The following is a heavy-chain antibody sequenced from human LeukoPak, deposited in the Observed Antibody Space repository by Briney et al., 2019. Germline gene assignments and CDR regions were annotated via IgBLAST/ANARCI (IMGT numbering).Heavy chain of an antibody. CDR1: GFTFGDFA. CDR2: IRSKGYGGTT. Sequence: GGSLRLSCTASGFTFGDFAMSWVRQAPGKGPEWVGFIRSKGYGGTTGYAASVKGRFTISRDDSKSIAYLQMNSMKTEDTAMYYCTRYYYDSSGYYEEYYGMDVWGQGTTVTVSS. D-gene: IGHD3-22*01. J-gene: IGHJ6*02. V-gene: IGHV3-49*04. CDR3: TRYYYDSSGYYEEYYGMDV.